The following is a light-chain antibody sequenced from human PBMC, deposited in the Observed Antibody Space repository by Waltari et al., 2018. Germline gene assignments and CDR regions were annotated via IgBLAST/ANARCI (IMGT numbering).Light chain of an antibody. J-gene: IGKJ1*01. CDR3: QQYYSTPRT. CDR2: WAS. V-gene: IGKV4-1*01. CDR1: QSVLYSSNIKNY. Sequence: DIVMTQSPDSLAVSLGARATINCKSSQSVLYSSNIKNYLAWYQQKPGQPPKLLIYWASTRESGVPDRFSGSGSGTDFTLTISSLQAEDVAVYYCQQYYSTPRTFGQGTKVEIK.